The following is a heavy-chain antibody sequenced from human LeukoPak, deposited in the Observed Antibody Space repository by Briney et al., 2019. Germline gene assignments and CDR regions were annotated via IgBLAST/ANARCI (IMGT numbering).Heavy chain of an antibody. CDR2: IRYDGSNK. CDR1: GFTFSSYG. Sequence: PGGSLRLSCAVSGFTFSSYGMHWVRQAPGKGLEWVAFIRYDGSNKYYADYVKGRFTISRDNSKNTLYLQMNSLRVEDTAVYYCAKVLLGGDAFDIWGQGTMVAVSS. V-gene: IGHV3-30*02. CDR3: AKVLLGGDAFDI. J-gene: IGHJ3*02. D-gene: IGHD4-23*01.